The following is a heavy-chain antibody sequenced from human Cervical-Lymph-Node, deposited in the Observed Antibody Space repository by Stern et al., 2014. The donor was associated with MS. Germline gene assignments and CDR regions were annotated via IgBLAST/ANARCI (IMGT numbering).Heavy chain of an antibody. V-gene: IGHV1-18*01. Sequence: VQLVESEAEVKKPGASVKVSCKASGYTFKNYGISWVRQAPGQGLQWMGWISAYNGNTNSAQKLQGRVTMTTDTSTSTAYMELRSLRSDDTAVYYCARDVSIVATAIDYWGQGTLVTVSS. CDR2: ISAYNGNT. D-gene: IGHD5-12*01. J-gene: IGHJ4*02. CDR1: GYTFKNYG. CDR3: ARDVSIVATAIDY.